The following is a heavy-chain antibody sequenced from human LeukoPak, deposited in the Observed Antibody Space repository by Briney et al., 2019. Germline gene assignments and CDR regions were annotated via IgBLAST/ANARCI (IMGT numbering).Heavy chain of an antibody. CDR3: ARRDISSGWSFDY. V-gene: IGHV4-4*07. D-gene: IGHD6-19*01. Sequence: SETLSLTCTVSGGSLSNYNWSWIWHPARKGLEWICQIHTSGSTNYNPPLKSRVSMSIDTTEDQVSLTIRSVTAADTAFYYCARRDISSGWSFDYWGQGTLVTVSS. CDR2: IHTSGST. J-gene: IGHJ4*02. CDR1: GGSLSNYN.